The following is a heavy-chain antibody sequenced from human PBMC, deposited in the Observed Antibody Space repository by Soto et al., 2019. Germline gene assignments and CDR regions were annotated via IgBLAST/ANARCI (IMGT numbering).Heavy chain of an antibody. V-gene: IGHV4-59*01. Sequence: SETLSLTCTVSGGSISSYYWSWIRQPPGKGLEWIGYIYYSGSTNYNPSLKSRVTISVDTSKNQFSLKLSSVTAADTAVYYCARLFHSGSYYYYYGMDVWGQGTTVTVSS. CDR2: IYYSGST. CDR1: GGSISSYY. CDR3: ARLFHSGSYYYYYGMDV. J-gene: IGHJ6*02. D-gene: IGHD1-26*01.